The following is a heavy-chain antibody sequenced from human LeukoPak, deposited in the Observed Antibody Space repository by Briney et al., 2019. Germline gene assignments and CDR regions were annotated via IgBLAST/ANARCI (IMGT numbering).Heavy chain of an antibody. Sequence: SQTLSLTCAISGDSVSSKRAAWSWIRQSPSRGLEWLGRTYYRSKWYNDYAVSVKSRIIINQDTSKNQYSLQLDSVTPEDTAVYYCARGGYGDYVSLFQHWGQGTLVTISS. D-gene: IGHD4-17*01. CDR3: ARGGYGDYVSLFQH. CDR1: GDSVSSKRAA. V-gene: IGHV6-1*01. J-gene: IGHJ1*01. CDR2: TYYRSKWYN.